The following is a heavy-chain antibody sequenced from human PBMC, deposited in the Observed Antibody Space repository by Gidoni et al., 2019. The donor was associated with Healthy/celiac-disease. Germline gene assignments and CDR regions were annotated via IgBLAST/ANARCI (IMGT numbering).Heavy chain of an antibody. CDR2: IYWNDDK. CDR3: AHSGIVRRWLQLGFGY. J-gene: IGHJ4*02. V-gene: IGHV2-5*01. CDR1: GFSLSTSGVG. D-gene: IGHD5-12*01. Sequence: QITLKESGPTLVKPTQTLTLTCTFSGFSLSTSGVGVGWIRQPPGKALEWLALIYWNDDKRYSPSLKSRLTITKDTSKNQVVLTMTNMDPVDTATYYCAHSGIVRRWLQLGFGYWGQGTLVTVSS.